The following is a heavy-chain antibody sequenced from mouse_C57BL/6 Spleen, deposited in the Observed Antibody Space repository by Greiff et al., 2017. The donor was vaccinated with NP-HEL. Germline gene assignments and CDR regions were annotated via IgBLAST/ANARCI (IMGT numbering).Heavy chain of an antibody. J-gene: IGHJ2*01. D-gene: IGHD1-1*01. CDR2: IDPSDSYT. CDR3: ARGPYGNYFDY. V-gene: IGHV1-69*01. Sequence: QVQLQQPGAELVMPGASVKLSCKASGYTFTSYWMHWVKQRPGQGLEWIGEIDPSDSYTNYNQKFKGKSTLTVDKSSSTAYMQLSSLTSEDSAVYYCARGPYGNYFDYWGQGTTLTVSS. CDR1: GYTFTSYW.